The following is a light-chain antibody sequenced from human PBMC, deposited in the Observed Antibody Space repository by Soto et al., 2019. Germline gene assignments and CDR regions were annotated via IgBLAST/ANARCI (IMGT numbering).Light chain of an antibody. CDR1: QSVSSNY. J-gene: IGKJ1*01. CDR2: DVS. Sequence: DIVLTQSPGTLSLSPGERATLSCRSSQSVSSNYLAWYQQKPDQAPRLVIYDVSGRATGIPDRFSGSGSGTAFTLTISRLEPEDSAVYYCQQYGSSPTFGQATKVEIK. V-gene: IGKV3-20*01. CDR3: QQYGSSPT.